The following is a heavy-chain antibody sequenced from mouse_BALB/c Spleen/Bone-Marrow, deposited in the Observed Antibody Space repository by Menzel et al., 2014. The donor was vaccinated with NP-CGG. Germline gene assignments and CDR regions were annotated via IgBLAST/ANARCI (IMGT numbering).Heavy chain of an antibody. Sequence: QVQLQQSGAELVRPGTSVKVSCKASGYAFTNYLMEWVKQRPGQGLEWIGVINSGSGGPNYNEKFKGKATLTADKSSSTAYMQLSSLTSDDSAVYFCSRRDDGYYYYAMDYWGQGTSLTVSS. D-gene: IGHD2-3*01. V-gene: IGHV1-54*03. CDR3: SRRDDGYYYYAMDY. CDR1: GYAFTNYL. CDR2: INSGSGGP. J-gene: IGHJ4*01.